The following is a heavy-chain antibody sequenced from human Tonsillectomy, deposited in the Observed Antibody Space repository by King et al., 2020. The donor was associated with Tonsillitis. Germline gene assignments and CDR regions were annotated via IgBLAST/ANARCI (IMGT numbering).Heavy chain of an antibody. CDR3: ARVSDSSGYYYFDY. V-gene: IGHV1-8*01. CDR1: GYTFTSYD. CDR2: MNPNSGNT. Sequence: QLVQSGAEVKKPGASVKVSCKASGYTFTSYDINWVRQATGQGLEWMGWMNPNSGNTGYAQKFQGRVTMTRNTSISTAYMELSSLRSEDTAVYYCARVSDSSGYYYFDYWGRGTLVTVSS. D-gene: IGHD3-22*01. J-gene: IGHJ4*02.